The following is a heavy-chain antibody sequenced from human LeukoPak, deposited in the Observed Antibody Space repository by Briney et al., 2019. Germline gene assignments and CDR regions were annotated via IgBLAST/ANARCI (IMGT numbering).Heavy chain of an antibody. J-gene: IGHJ4*02. CDR3: ARRTSGMMGVIDY. D-gene: IGHD5-12*01. V-gene: IGHV4-59*01. Sequence: SETLSLTCTVSGGSISSYYWSWIRQPPGKGMGWIGYIYYSGSTNYNPSLKSRVTISVDTTKNQFSLKLSSVTAADTAVYYCARRTSGMMGVIDYWGQGTLVTVSS. CDR2: IYYSGST. CDR1: GGSISSYY.